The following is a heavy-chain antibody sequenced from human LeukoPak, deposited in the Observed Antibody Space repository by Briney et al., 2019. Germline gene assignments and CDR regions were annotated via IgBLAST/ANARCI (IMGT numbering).Heavy chain of an antibody. CDR3: AKGTYAAAGTYSWFDR. CDR1: GFTFSSCA. J-gene: IGHJ5*02. Sequence: GGSLRLSCAASGFTFSSCAMSWVRQAPGKGLEWVSAISGSGGSTYYADSVKGRFTISRDNSKSTLYLQMNSLRAEDTAVYYCAKGTYAAAGTYSWFDRWGQGTLVTVSS. D-gene: IGHD6-13*01. V-gene: IGHV3-23*01. CDR2: ISGSGGST.